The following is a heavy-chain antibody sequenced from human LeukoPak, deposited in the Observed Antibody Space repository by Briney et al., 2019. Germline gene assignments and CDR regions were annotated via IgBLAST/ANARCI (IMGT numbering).Heavy chain of an antibody. J-gene: IGHJ5*02. CDR2: IYYSGST. CDR1: GGSISSSSYY. Sequence: KPSETLSLTCTVSGGSISSSSYYWGWIRQPPGKGLEWIGYIYYSGSTYYNPSLKSRVTISVDTSKNQFSLKLSSVTAADTAVYYCARDFRPHHRFNPWGQGTLVTVSS. CDR3: ARDFRPHHRFNP. V-gene: IGHV4-31*03.